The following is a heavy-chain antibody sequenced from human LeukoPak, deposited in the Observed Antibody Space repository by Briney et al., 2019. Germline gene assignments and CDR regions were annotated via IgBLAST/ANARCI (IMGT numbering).Heavy chain of an antibody. CDR1: GASISGSMYY. J-gene: IGHJ4*02. D-gene: IGHD1-26*01. CDR3: VRVGFHSGSSD. V-gene: IGHV4-39*07. Sequence: SETLSLTCSVSGASISGSMYYWGWIRQPPGKGPEWIASSYYDGTAYYNPSLETRVSMSVDTSKNQFSLRVTSVTAADTAVYYCVRVGFHSGSSDWGQGTLVTVSS. CDR2: SYYDGTA.